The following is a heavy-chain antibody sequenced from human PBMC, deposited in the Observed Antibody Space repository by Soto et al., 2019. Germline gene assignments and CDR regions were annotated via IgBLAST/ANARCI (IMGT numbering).Heavy chain of an antibody. D-gene: IGHD4-17*01. V-gene: IGHV4-39*01. Sequence: SETLSLTCTVSGGSISSSSYYWGWIRQPPGKGLEWIGSIYYSGSTYYNPSLKSRVTISVDTSKNQFSLKLSSVTAADTAVYYCAQTTHDYGDFDYWGQGTLVTVSS. CDR1: GGSISSSSYY. CDR2: IYYSGST. CDR3: AQTTHDYGDFDY. J-gene: IGHJ4*02.